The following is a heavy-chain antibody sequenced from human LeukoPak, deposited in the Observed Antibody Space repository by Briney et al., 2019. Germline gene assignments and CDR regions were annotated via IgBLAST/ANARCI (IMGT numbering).Heavy chain of an antibody. Sequence: SETLSLTCTVSAGSINTYFWTWVRQPAGKGLEWIGYIYTSGSTNYNPSLKSRVTISVDTSKNQFSLKLSSVTAADTAVYYCARQVVVVPAAIDWFDPWGQGTLVTVSS. D-gene: IGHD2-2*02. CDR1: AGSINTYF. J-gene: IGHJ5*02. CDR2: IYTSGST. V-gene: IGHV4-4*09. CDR3: ARQVVVVPAAIDWFDP.